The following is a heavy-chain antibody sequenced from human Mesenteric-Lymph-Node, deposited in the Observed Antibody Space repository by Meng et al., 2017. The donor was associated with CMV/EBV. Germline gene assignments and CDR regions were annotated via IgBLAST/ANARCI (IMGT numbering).Heavy chain of an antibody. CDR2: TYYRSKCYH. CDR1: GERVSSYGAA. D-gene: IGHD5-18*01. V-gene: IGHV6-1*01. J-gene: IGHJ4*02. CDR3: ARESTAFDY. Sequence: AIAGERVSSYGAAWNGIRPSPSEDLEWLGRTYYRSKCYHDYAVSVKSRITINPDTSKNQFSLQLNSVTPEDTAVYYCARESTAFDYWGQGTLVTVSS.